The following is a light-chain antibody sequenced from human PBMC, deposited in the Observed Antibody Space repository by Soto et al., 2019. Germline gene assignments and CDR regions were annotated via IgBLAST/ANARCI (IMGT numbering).Light chain of an antibody. CDR3: QKYNSVPWT. J-gene: IGKJ1*01. Sequence: DIQMTQSPSSLSASVGDRVTITCRASHDISTFLAWYQQKPGKVPKLLIYTASTLQSGVPSRFSGSGSGTDFTLTISSLQPEDVATYYYQKYNSVPWTLGQGTQVDIK. CDR2: TAS. CDR1: HDISTF. V-gene: IGKV1-27*01.